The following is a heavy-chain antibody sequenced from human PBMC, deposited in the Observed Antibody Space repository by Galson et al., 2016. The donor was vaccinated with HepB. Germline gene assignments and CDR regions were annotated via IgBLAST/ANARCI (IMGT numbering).Heavy chain of an antibody. V-gene: IGHV3-66*02. CDR3: ARDPGLRNGMGG. Sequence: SLRLSCAVSGFTVGSDYMSWVRQAPGKELEWVSVIYSGGDTYYADSVKGRFTISRDNSKNTLYLQMSSLRTEDTAVYFCARDPGLRNGMGGWGKGATVTVSS. CDR2: IYSGGDT. J-gene: IGHJ6*04. D-gene: IGHD4-17*01. CDR1: GFTVGSDY.